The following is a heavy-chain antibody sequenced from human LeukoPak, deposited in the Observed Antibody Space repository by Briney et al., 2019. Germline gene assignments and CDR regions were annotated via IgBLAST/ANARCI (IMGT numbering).Heavy chain of an antibody. Sequence: PSETLSLTCTVSDGSISSYYWSWIRQPPGKGLEWIGEIHHSGSTDYNPSLKSRITISVDTSKNQFSLNLNSVTAADTAVYYCASRGHDYGDFGGWFDTWGQGNLVTVSS. CDR3: ASRGHDYGDFGGWFDT. D-gene: IGHD4-17*01. V-gene: IGHV4-34*01. CDR2: IHHSGST. CDR1: DGSISSYY. J-gene: IGHJ5*02.